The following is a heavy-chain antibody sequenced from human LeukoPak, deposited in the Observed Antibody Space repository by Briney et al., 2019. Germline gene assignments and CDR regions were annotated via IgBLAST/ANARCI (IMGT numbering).Heavy chain of an antibody. D-gene: IGHD3-10*01. CDR2: INPNSGGT. J-gene: IGHJ4*02. CDR3: ARVHGSGSYYKGPYYFDY. Sequence: GASVKVSCKASGYTFTGYYMHWVRQAPGQGLEWIGWINPNSGGTNYAQKFQGWVTMTRDTSISTAYMELSRLRSDDTAVYYCARVHGSGSYYKGPYYFDYWGQGTLVTVSS. CDR1: GYTFTGYY. V-gene: IGHV1-2*04.